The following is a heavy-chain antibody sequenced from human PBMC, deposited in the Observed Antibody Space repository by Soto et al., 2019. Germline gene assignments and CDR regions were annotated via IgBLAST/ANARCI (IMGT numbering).Heavy chain of an antibody. D-gene: IGHD2-2*02. Sequence: ASVKVSCKACGYTFTGYYMHWVRQAPGQGLEWMGWINPNSGGTNYAQKFQGWVTMTRDTSISTAYMELSRLRSDDTAVYYCARVNILLYGAGGMDVWGQGTTVTVSS. CDR1: GYTFTGYY. CDR3: ARVNILLYGAGGMDV. CDR2: INPNSGGT. V-gene: IGHV1-2*04. J-gene: IGHJ6*02.